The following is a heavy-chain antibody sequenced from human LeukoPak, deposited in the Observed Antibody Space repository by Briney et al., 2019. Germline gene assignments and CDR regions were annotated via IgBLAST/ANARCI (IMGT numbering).Heavy chain of an antibody. Sequence: SETLSLTCTVSGGSISSGSYYWSWIRQPAGKGLEWIGRIYTSGSTNYNPSLKSRVTISVDTSKNQFSLKLSSVTAADTAVYYCARDAPPPLYSSSWYTHLWSVEGTCFDYWGQGTLVTVSS. CDR3: ARDAPPPLYSSSWYTHLWSVEGTCFDY. CDR2: IYTSGST. D-gene: IGHD6-13*01. V-gene: IGHV4-61*02. J-gene: IGHJ4*02. CDR1: GGSISSGSYY.